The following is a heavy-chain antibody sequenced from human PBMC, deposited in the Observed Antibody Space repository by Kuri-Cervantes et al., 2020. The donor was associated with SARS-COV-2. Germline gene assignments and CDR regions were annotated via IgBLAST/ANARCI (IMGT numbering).Heavy chain of an antibody. J-gene: IGHJ6*03. CDR3: AREVEMATIGPVDYYMDV. D-gene: IGHD5-24*01. Sequence: GGSLRLSCAASGFTFSSYSMDWVRQAPGKGLEWVSSISSSSSYIYYADSVKGRFTISRDNAKNSLYLQMNSLRAEDTAVYYCAREVEMATIGPVDYYMDVWGKGTTVTVSS. CDR1: GFTFSSYS. V-gene: IGHV3-21*01. CDR2: ISSSSSYI.